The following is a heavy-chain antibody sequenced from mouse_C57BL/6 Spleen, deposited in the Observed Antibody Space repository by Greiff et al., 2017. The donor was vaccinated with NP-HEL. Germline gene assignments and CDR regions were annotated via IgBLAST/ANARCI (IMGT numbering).Heavy chain of an antibody. CDR1: GFTFSDYG. V-gene: IGHV5-17*01. Sequence: EVQGVESGGGLVKPGGSLKLSCAASGFTFSDYGMHWVRQAPEKGLEWVAYISSGSSTIYYADTVKGRFTISRDNAKNTLFLQMTSLSSEDTAMYYCARQDYYYGSSYAMDYWGQGTSVTVSS. CDR3: ARQDYYYGSSYAMDY. D-gene: IGHD1-1*01. J-gene: IGHJ4*01. CDR2: ISSGSSTI.